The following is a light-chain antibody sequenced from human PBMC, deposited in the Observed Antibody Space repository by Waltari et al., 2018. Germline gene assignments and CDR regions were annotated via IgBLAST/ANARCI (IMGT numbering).Light chain of an antibody. CDR3: QHYNGRPPYT. V-gene: IGKV3D-15*01. CDR1: QSVSSN. J-gene: IGKJ2*01. CDR2: DVS. Sequence: EIVMTQSPATLSVSPGERAPLPCRASQSVSSNLAWYQQKPGQAPRLLIYDVSGRATGIPDRFSASGSGTEFTLTISSLQSEDFALYFCQHYNGRPPYTFGQGTSLEIK.